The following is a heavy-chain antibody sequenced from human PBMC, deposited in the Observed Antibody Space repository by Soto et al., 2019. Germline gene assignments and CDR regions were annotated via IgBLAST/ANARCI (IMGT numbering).Heavy chain of an antibody. Sequence: SETLSLTCTVSGGSISSYYWSWIRQPAGKGLGWIGRIYTSGSTNYNPSLKSRVTISVDTSKNQFSLKLSSVTAADTAVYYCARVGGYSYVDYWGQGTLVTVSS. CDR3: ARVGGYSYVDY. J-gene: IGHJ4*02. D-gene: IGHD5-18*01. CDR1: GGSISSYY. V-gene: IGHV4-4*07. CDR2: IYTSGST.